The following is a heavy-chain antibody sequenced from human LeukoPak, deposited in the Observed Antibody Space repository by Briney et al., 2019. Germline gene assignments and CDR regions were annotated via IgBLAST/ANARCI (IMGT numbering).Heavy chain of an antibody. CDR3: ARVRGDYYFDY. J-gene: IGHJ4*02. Sequence: SETLSLTCTVSGGSISSGGYYWSWIRQPPGKGLEWIGYIYHSGSTYYNPSLKSRVTISVDRSKNQFSLKLSSVTAADTAVYYCARVRGDYYFDYWDQGTLVTVSS. D-gene: IGHD3-10*01. CDR2: IYHSGST. V-gene: IGHV4-30-2*01. CDR1: GGSISSGGYY.